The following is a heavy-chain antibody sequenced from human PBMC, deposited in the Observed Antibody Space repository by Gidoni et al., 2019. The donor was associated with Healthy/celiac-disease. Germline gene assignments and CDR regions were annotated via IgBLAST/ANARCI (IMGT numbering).Heavy chain of an antibody. J-gene: IGHJ3*02. V-gene: IGHV3-23*01. CDR2: ISGSGGST. CDR1: GVTFSSYA. CDR3: AKDRSLARGAFDI. Sequence: EVQLLESGGGLVQPGGALRLSCAASGVTFSSYARSWVRQAPWKGLEWVSSISGSGGSTYYADSVKGRFTISRDNSKNTLYLQMNSLRAEDTAVYYCAKDRSLARGAFDIWGQGTMVTVSS.